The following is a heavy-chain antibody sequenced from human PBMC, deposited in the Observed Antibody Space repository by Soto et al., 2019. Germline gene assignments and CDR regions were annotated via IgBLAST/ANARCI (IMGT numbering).Heavy chain of an antibody. CDR2: ITGSGDST. J-gene: IGHJ5*02. D-gene: IGHD2-2*01. CDR1: GFTFSDYA. V-gene: IGHV3-23*01. CDR3: AKGVRGYRSSSSFLAYCFDP. Sequence: EVQLLESGGGLIQPGGSLRLSCAASGFTFSDYAMSWVRQAPGRGLEWVSAITGSGDSTFYADSVKGRFTISRDNPKSKVYLQKDSLRAEDTAVYYCAKGVRGYRSSSSFLAYCFDPWGQGTLVTVSS.